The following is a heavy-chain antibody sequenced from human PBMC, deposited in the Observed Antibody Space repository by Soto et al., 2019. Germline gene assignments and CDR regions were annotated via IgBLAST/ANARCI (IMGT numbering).Heavy chain of an antibody. V-gene: IGHV3-74*01. D-gene: IGHD3-9*01. Sequence: GGSLRLSCIASEFTFISSFMGWVRQAPGKGLEWVSRINADGGSTHYADSVRGRFTISRDNAKNTLFLQLNSLRVEDTAIYYCIKVLTRGVGVPRFYFDSWGQGTLVTVSS. CDR2: INADGGST. CDR1: EFTFISSF. J-gene: IGHJ4*02. CDR3: IKVLTRGVGVPRFYFDS.